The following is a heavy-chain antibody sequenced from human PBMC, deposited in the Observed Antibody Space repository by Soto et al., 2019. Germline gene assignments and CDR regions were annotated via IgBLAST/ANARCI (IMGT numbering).Heavy chain of an antibody. CDR3: ARGYYDFWSGYYISPYGMDV. Sequence: GGSLRLSCAVSGFTFSDYYMSWIRQAPGKGLEWVSYISSRGSSIYYADSVKGRFTISRDNAKNSLYLQMNGLRAEDTAVYYCARGYYDFWSGYYISPYGMDVWGQGTTLTVSS. CDR1: GFTFSDYY. J-gene: IGHJ6*02. D-gene: IGHD3-3*01. V-gene: IGHV3-11*01. CDR2: ISSRGSSI.